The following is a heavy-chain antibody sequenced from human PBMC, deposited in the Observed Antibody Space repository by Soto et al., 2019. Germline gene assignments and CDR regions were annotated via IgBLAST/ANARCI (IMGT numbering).Heavy chain of an antibody. V-gene: IGHV3-33*01. CDR1: GFTFSSYG. CDR3: ARADVDTAMVTHAFDI. J-gene: IGHJ3*02. D-gene: IGHD5-18*01. Sequence: PGGSLRLSCAASGFTFSSYGMHWVRQAPGKGLEWVAVIWYDGSNKYYADSVKGRFTISRDNSKNTLYLQMNSLRAEDTAVYYCARADVDTAMVTHAFDIWGQGTMVTVSS. CDR2: IWYDGSNK.